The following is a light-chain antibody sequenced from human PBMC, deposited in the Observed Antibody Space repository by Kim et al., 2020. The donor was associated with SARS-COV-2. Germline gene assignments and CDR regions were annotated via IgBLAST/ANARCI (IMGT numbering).Light chain of an antibody. V-gene: IGKV3-20*01. J-gene: IGKJ1*01. Sequence: EIVLTQSPGTLSLSPGERGTLSCRASQSVTSSNLAWYQQKPGQAPRLLMYGTSSRATGIPDRFSGSGSGTDFTLTISRLEPEDFAVYYCQQYGSSSWTFGQGTKVDIK. CDR1: QSVTSSN. CDR2: GTS. CDR3: QQYGSSSWT.